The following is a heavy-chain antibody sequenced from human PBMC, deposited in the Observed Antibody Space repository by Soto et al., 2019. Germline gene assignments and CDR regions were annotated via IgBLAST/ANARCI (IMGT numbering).Heavy chain of an antibody. J-gene: IGHJ5*02. CDR3: ARDGGVQARYDP. CDR2: INPDSGGT. V-gene: IGHV1-2*04. D-gene: IGHD2-8*02. CDR1: GYSFTAYY. Sequence: ASVKVSCKASGYSFTAYYIHWVRQAPGQGLEWMGWINPDSGGTDYAQKLEGWVTLTRDTSIDTVYMELTRLKSNDTAVYYCARDGGVQARYDPWGQGTLVTVSS.